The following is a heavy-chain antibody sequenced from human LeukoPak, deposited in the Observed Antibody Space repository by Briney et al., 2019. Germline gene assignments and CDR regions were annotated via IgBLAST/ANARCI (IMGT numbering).Heavy chain of an antibody. V-gene: IGHV1-2*02. Sequence: ASVKVSCKASGYTFTTYYIHWVRRAPGQGLEWMGWINPNSGVTESPQKFQGRVTMTRDTSSRTAYMELSRLTSDDTAVYYCTRDHCTTFNCYENDYHRMDVWGQGATVTVSS. CDR2: INPNSGVT. CDR3: TRDHCTTFNCYENDYHRMDV. CDR1: GYTFTTYY. D-gene: IGHD2/OR15-2a*01. J-gene: IGHJ6*02.